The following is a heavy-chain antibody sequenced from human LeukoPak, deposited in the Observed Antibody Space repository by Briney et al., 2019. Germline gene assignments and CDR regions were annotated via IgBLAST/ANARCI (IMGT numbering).Heavy chain of an antibody. V-gene: IGHV1-69*06. CDR2: IIPIFGTA. CDR3: ARYSARGDGYNFDY. CDR1: GCIFTSYA. J-gene: IGHJ4*02. Sequence: SVKVSRKAAGCIFTSYAISWMRPPPGRGQEWVGGIIPIFGTANYAQKFQGRATITADKSTSTASMELSSLRSEDRAVYYCARYSARGDGYNFDYWGQGTLVTVSS. D-gene: IGHD5-24*01.